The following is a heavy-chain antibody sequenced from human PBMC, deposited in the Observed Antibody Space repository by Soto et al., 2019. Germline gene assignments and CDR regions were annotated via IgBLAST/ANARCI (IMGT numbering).Heavy chain of an antibody. V-gene: IGHV4-39*01. J-gene: IGHJ4*02. Sequence: QVQLQESGPGLVMPSETLSLTCTVSGDSISGIPYFWGWIRQPPGKRLEWIWSIFYDGYTLYTPSLKSRVTRSVDTSKNQFSLKLTSVAAADTALYFCARLQAAVPQYWGQGRLVTVSS. CDR3: ARLQAAVPQY. D-gene: IGHD6-13*01. CDR2: IFYDGYT. CDR1: GDSISGIPYF.